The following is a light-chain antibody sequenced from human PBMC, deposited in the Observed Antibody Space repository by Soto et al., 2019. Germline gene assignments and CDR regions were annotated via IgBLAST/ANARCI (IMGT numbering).Light chain of an antibody. J-gene: IGKJ1*01. Sequence: EIVLTQSPGTLSLSPGERATLSCRASQSVGSNYLAWYEQKPGQAPRLLIYGASIRATGIPDRFSSSGSGTEFTLTISRLEPEDFAVYYCQQYGKSPGTFGQGTKVEIK. CDR1: QSVGSNY. V-gene: IGKV3-20*01. CDR3: QQYGKSPGT. CDR2: GAS.